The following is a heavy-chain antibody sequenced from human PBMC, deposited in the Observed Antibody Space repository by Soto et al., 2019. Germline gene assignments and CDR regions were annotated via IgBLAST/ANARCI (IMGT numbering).Heavy chain of an antibody. V-gene: IGHV3-48*02. D-gene: IGHD3-3*01. CDR3: ARALVGWSGYSYGMDV. CDR1: GFTFSSYS. J-gene: IGHJ6*02. Sequence: GGSLRLSCAASGFTFSSYSMNWVRQAPGKGLEWVSYISSSSSTIYYADSVKGRFTISRDNAKNSLYLQMNSLRDEDTAVYYCARALVGWSGYSYGMDVWGQGTTVTVSS. CDR2: ISSSSSTI.